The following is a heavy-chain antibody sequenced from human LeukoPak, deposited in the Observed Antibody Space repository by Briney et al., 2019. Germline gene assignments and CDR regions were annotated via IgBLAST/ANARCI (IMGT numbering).Heavy chain of an antibody. CDR1: GFTFSSYG. J-gene: IGHJ6*03. CDR2: IRYDGGNK. Sequence: GGSLRLSCAASGFTFSSYGMHWVRQAPGKGLEWMTFIRYDGGNKYYADSVKGRFTISRDNAKNSLYLQMNSLRAEDTAVYYCARDGGEGRDYDFWSGYFTNHYYYYYYMDVWGKGTTVTVSS. V-gene: IGHV3-30*02. CDR3: ARDGGEGRDYDFWSGYFTNHYYYYYYMDV. D-gene: IGHD3-3*01.